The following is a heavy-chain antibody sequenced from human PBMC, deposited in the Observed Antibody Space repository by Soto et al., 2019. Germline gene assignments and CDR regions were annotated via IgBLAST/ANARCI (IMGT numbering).Heavy chain of an antibody. D-gene: IGHD6-13*01. J-gene: IGHJ6*02. CDR2: IYPGDSDT. V-gene: IGHV5-51*01. Sequence: GESLKISCTGSGYSFTSYLIGWVRQLPGKGLECMGIIYPGDSDTRYSPSFQGQVTISADKSISTAYLQWSSLKASDTAMYYCARTAAAGKYYYGMDVWGQGTTVTVS. CDR3: ARTAAAGKYYYGMDV. CDR1: GYSFTSYL.